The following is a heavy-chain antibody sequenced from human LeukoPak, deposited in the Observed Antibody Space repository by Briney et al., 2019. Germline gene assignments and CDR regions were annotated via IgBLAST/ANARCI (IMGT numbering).Heavy chain of an antibody. V-gene: IGHV3-74*01. J-gene: IGHJ4*02. CDR3: ARDNAYTFDY. D-gene: IGHD5-24*01. Sequence: PGGSLRLSCEVSGFKFSSYWMNWVRQVPGKGLVWVAHINTNGNSASYADSVKGRFTVSRDNAKSTLYLQMNSLRAEDTAVYYCARDNAYTFDYWGQGTLVTVSS. CDR1: GFKFSSYW. CDR2: INTNGNSA.